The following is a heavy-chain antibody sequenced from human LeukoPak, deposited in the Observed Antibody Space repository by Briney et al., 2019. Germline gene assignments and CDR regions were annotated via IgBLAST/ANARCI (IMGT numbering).Heavy chain of an antibody. CDR3: ASHPSNSSSSGGWFDP. J-gene: IGHJ5*02. V-gene: IGHV4-39*01. CDR1: GGSISSSSYY. CDR2: IYYSGST. Sequence: SETLSLTCTVSGGSISSSSYYWGWIRQPPGKGLEWIGSIYYSGSTYYKPSLKSRVTISVDTSKNQFSLKLSSVTAADTAVYYCASHPSNSSSSGGWFDPWGQGTLVTVSS. D-gene: IGHD6-6*01.